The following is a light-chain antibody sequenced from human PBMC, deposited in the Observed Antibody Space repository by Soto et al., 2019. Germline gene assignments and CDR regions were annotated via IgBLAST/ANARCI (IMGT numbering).Light chain of an antibody. CDR2: DVA. Sequence: QSVLTQPASVSGSPGQSITISCTGTSSDIGGYNYVSWYQQHPGKAPKLMIYDVANRPSGVSNRFSGSKSDNTASLTISGLQAEDEADYCCSSYTSSSTLVLFGGGTKLTVL. CDR3: SSYTSSSTLVL. V-gene: IGLV2-14*03. CDR1: SSDIGGYNY. J-gene: IGLJ2*01.